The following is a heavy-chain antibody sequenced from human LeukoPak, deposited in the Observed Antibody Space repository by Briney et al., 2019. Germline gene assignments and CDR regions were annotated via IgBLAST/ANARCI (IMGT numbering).Heavy chain of an antibody. J-gene: IGHJ5*02. CDR2: ISAYNGNT. Sequence: ASVKVSCKASGYTLTSYGISWVRQAPGQGLEWMGWISAYNGNTNYAQKLQGRVTMTTDTSTSTAYMELRSLRSDDTAVYYCAGMVRALHWFDPWGQGTLVTVSS. CDR3: AGMVRALHWFDP. D-gene: IGHD3-10*01. V-gene: IGHV1-18*04. CDR1: GYTLTSYG.